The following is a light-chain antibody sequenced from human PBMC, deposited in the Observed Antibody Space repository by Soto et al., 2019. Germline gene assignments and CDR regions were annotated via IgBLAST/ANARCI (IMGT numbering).Light chain of an antibody. J-gene: IGKJ1*01. CDR2: DAS. CDR1: DDITNY. CDR3: QQSYSTLGTWT. Sequence: IQFTQSPSSLSASVGDRVTVTCRASDDITNYLAWYQQKAGKAPKLLIYDASTLYSGVPSRFSGSGSGTDFTLTISSLQPEDFATYYCQQSYSTLGTWTFGQGTKVDIK. V-gene: IGKV1-9*01.